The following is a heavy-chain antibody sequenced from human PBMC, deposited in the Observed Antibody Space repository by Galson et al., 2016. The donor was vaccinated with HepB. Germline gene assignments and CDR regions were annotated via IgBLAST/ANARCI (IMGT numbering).Heavy chain of an antibody. J-gene: IGHJ3*01. D-gene: IGHD4-17*01. CDR2: ISDSPSGSPR. V-gene: IGHV3-11*01. CDR1: GFIFSDCN. CDR3: ARDPHYGAVDL. Sequence: SLRLSCAASGFIFSDCNMNWVRQAPGKGLEWLSYISDSPSGSPRFYADSVKGRFTPSRDNARYSLYLHMNSLRAEDTGVYYCARDPHYGAVDLWGQGTVVTVSS.